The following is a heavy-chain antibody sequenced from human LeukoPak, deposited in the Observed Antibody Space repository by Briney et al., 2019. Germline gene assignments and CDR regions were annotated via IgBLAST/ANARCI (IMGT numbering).Heavy chain of an antibody. CDR1: GYTFIAYY. CDR2: IDSKNGDT. J-gene: IGHJ5*02. D-gene: IGHD2-15*01. V-gene: IGHV1-2*02. CDR3: ASEAYCSGGRCSVQRVAS. Sequence: ASVKVSCKASGYTFIAYYMHWVRQAPGQGLEWMGWIDSKNGDTKYAQKFQSRLTITRDTSIGIAYMELRSLTSDDTAVYCASEAYCSGGRCSVQRVASWGQGTPVTVSS.